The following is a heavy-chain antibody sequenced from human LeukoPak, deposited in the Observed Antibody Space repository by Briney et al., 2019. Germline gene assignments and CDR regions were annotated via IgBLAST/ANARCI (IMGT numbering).Heavy chain of an antibody. CDR3: ARDLGTSGWYTFDF. V-gene: IGHV6-1*01. CDR1: GDSVSSKNGA. CDR2: TYYRSKWYD. D-gene: IGHD6-19*01. J-gene: IGHJ5*01. Sequence: SQTLSLTCAISGDSVSSKNGAWNWIRQSPSGGLEWLGRTYYRSKWYDEYADSVKGRVTISPDTSKNQFSLHVHSVTPEDTAVYYCARDLGTSGWYTFDFWGQGTLVTVSS.